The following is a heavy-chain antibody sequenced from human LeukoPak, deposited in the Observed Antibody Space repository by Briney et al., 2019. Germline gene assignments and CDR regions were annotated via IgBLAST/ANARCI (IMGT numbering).Heavy chain of an antibody. D-gene: IGHD3-10*01. CDR1: GLTFSSYG. CDR2: ISYDGSNK. CDR3: AKGFLGGSGD. V-gene: IGHV3-30*18. J-gene: IGHJ4*02. Sequence: GGSLRLSWAASGLTFSSYGMHWVRQAPGKGMEWVAVISYDGSNKYYADSVKGRFTISRDNSKNTLYLQMNSLRAEDTAVYYCAKGFLGGSGDWGQGTLVTVSS.